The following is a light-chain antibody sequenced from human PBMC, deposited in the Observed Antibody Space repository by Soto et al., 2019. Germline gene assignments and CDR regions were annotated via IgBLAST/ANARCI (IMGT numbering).Light chain of an antibody. Sequence: DIQMTQSPSSMSASVGDRVTITCRASQGVSIWLAWYQQKPGKAPKLLIYAASSLQSGVPSRFSGSGSGTDFTLTISGLQPDDFATYYCQHYNTFSITFGQGTRLEIK. CDR1: QGVSIW. CDR3: QHYNTFSIT. V-gene: IGKV1D-16*01. J-gene: IGKJ5*01. CDR2: AAS.